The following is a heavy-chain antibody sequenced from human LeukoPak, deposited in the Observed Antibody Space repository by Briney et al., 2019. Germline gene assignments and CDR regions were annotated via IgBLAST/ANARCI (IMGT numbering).Heavy chain of an antibody. CDR2: FTAGGSGT. J-gene: IGHJ4*02. V-gene: IGHV3-23*01. D-gene: IGHD2-15*01. CDR1: GFSVSNYA. CDR3: ARGGGLQRRYFEY. Sequence: GGSLRLPCAASGFSVSNYALSWVRQAPGKGLEWVSSFTAGGSGTYNTDSVEGRFTISRDISKNTLYMQMNSLRAEDTAVYYCARGGGLQRRYFEYWGQGTLLTVSS.